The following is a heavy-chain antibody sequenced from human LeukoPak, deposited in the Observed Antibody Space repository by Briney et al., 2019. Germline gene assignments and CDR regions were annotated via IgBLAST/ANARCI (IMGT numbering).Heavy chain of an antibody. Sequence: PSETLSLTCTVSGGSNYWSWIRQPPGKGLEWIAYIHYSGSPNYNPSLKSRVTISIGTSNNQFSLKLNSVTAADTAVYYCARHSNWNGGVDWFDPWGQGTQVTVSS. CDR1: GGSNY. CDR3: ARHSNWNGGVDWFDP. V-gene: IGHV4-59*08. CDR2: IHYSGSP. D-gene: IGHD1-20*01. J-gene: IGHJ5*02.